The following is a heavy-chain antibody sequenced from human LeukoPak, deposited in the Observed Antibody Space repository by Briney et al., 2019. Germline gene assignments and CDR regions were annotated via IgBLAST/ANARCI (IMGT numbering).Heavy chain of an antibody. Sequence: PSETLSLTCAVYGGSFSGYYWSWIRQPPGKGLEWIGEINHSGSTNYNPSLKSRVTMSVDTSKNQFSLKLSSVTAADTAVYYCARDISSFYGDYANWFDPWGQGTLVTVSS. CDR1: GGSFSGYY. V-gene: IGHV4-34*01. J-gene: IGHJ5*02. D-gene: IGHD4-17*01. CDR2: INHSGST. CDR3: ARDISSFYGDYANWFDP.